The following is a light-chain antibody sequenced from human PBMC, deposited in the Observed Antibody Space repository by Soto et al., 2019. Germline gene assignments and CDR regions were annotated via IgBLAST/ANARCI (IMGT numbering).Light chain of an antibody. CDR2: AAS. CDR3: LHHNSYLALT. CDR1: QSIRDD. Sequence: DIQMTQSPSSLSASIGDTITITCRASQSIRDDLGWYQQKPGKAPKPLIYAASTLQSGVPSRFSGSGSGTEFTLTISSLQPEDFATYYCLHHNSYLALTFGGGTKVEIK. V-gene: IGKV1-17*01. J-gene: IGKJ4*01.